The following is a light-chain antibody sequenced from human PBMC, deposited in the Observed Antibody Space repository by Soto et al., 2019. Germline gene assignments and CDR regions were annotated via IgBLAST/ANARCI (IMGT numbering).Light chain of an antibody. CDR2: EVS. Sequence: QSALTQPPSASGSLGQSATISCPGTSSDVGGYNYVSWYQQHPGKAPKLMIYEVSKRPSGVPDRFSGSKSGNTASLTVSGLQAEDEADYYCSSYAGSNNLGVFGTGTKVTV. J-gene: IGLJ1*01. V-gene: IGLV2-8*01. CDR1: SSDVGGYNY. CDR3: SSYAGSNNLGV.